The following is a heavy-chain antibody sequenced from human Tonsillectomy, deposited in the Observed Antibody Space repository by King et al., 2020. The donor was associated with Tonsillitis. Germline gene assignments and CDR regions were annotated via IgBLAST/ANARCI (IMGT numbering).Heavy chain of an antibody. D-gene: IGHD3-22*01. Sequence: VQLVESGGGLVQPGGSLRLSCAASGFTFSSYSMNWVRQAPGEGLEWVSYISSSSSTIYYADSVKGRFTIARDNAKNSLYLQMNSLRAEDTAVYYCARPEGGYDSRNDVFDICGQGRMVTVSS. CDR1: GFTFSSYS. CDR2: ISSSSSTI. CDR3: ARPEGGYDSRNDVFDI. J-gene: IGHJ3*02. V-gene: IGHV3-48*01.